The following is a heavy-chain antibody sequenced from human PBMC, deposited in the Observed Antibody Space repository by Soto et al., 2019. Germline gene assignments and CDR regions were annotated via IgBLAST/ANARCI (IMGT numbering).Heavy chain of an antibody. CDR2: ISSSSSYI. CDR1: GFTFSSYS. V-gene: IGHV3-21*01. J-gene: IGHJ4*02. Sequence: GGSLRLSCAASGFTFSSYSMNWVRQAPGKGLEWVSSISSSSSYIYYADSVKGRFTISRDNAKNSLYLQMNSLRAEDTAVYYCARAGYCSSTSCYDYDYWGQGTLVTVSS. D-gene: IGHD2-2*01. CDR3: ARAGYCSSTSCYDYDY.